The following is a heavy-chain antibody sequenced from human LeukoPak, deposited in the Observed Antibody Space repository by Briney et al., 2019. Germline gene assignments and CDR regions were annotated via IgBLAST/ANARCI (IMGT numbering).Heavy chain of an antibody. D-gene: IGHD2-2*01. V-gene: IGHV1-69*04. CDR2: IIPIFGIA. CDR1: GGTFSSYA. J-gene: IGHJ5*02. Sequence: ASVKVSCKASGGTFSSYAISWVRQAPGQGLEWMGRIIPIFGIANYAQKFQGRATITADKSTSTAYMELSSLRSEDTAVYYCARGVRPTHCSSTSCYAPNWFDPWGQGTLVTVSS. CDR3: ARGVRPTHCSSTSCYAPNWFDP.